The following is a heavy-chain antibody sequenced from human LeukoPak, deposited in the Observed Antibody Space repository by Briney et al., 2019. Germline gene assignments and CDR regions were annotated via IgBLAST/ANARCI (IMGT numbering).Heavy chain of an antibody. CDR2: INHSGST. V-gene: IGHV4-34*01. J-gene: IGHJ6*03. D-gene: IGHD2-2*01. CDR1: GGSFSGYY. Sequence: SETLSLTCAVYGGSFSGYYWSWIRQPPGKGLEWIGEINHSGSTNYNPSLKSRVTISVDTSKNQCSLKLSSVTAADTAVYYCARGRSVGYCSSTSCRPKKYYYYMDVWGKGTTVTVSS. CDR3: ARGRSVGYCSSTSCRPKKYYYYMDV.